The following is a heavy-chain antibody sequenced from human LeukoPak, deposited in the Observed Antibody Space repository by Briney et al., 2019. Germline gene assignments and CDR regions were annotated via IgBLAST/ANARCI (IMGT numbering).Heavy chain of an antibody. CDR2: ISSSSSYI. V-gene: IGHV3-21*04. D-gene: IGHD6-19*01. CDR1: GFTFSSYS. CDR3: AKGYSSGWRTYFDY. Sequence: GGSLRLSCAASGFTFSSYSMNWVRQAPGKGLEWVSSISSSSSYIYYADSVKGRFTISRDNAKNSLSLQMDSLRAEDTAVYYCAKGYSSGWRTYFDYWGQGTLVTVSS. J-gene: IGHJ4*02.